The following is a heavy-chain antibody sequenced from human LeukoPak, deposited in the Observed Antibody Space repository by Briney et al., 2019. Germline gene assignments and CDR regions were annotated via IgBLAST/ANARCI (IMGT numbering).Heavy chain of an antibody. V-gene: IGHV1-8*01. CDR2: MNPNSGNT. CDR3: ARGRSWGRYYYYYYMDV. Sequence: GASVKVSCKASGYTFTSYEINWVRQATGQGLEWMGWMNPNSGNTGYAQKFQGRVTMTRNTSISTAYMELSSLRSEDTAVYYCARGRSWGRYYYYYYMDVWGKGTTVTVSS. J-gene: IGHJ6*03. CDR1: GYTFTSYE. D-gene: IGHD3-16*01.